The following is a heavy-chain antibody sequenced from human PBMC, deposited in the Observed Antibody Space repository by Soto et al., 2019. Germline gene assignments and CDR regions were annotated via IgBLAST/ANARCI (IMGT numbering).Heavy chain of an antibody. J-gene: IGHJ4*02. CDR3: ARGWEDYYDSTIDY. CDR1: GGSISSSSYC. D-gene: IGHD3-22*01. V-gene: IGHV4-39*01. Sequence: SETLSLTCSVSGGSISSSSYCWGGIRQPAGKGLEWIGSIYYSGSTYYNPSLKSRVTISVDTSKNQFSLKLSSVTAADTAVYYCARGWEDYYDSTIDYWGQGTLVTVSS. CDR2: IYYSGST.